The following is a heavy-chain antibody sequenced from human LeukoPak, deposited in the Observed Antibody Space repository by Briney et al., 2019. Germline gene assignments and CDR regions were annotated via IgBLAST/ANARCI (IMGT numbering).Heavy chain of an antibody. V-gene: IGHV3-21*01. J-gene: IGHJ6*03. CDR1: GFTFNRYS. CDR2: ISSSSRYI. CDR3: ARDREEDYYMDV. Sequence: GGSLRLSCAASGFTFNRYSMNWVRQAPGKGLEWVSSISSSSRYIYCADSVKGRFTISRDNAKNSLYLQMNSLRAEDTAVYYCARDREEDYYMDVWGKGTTVTVS.